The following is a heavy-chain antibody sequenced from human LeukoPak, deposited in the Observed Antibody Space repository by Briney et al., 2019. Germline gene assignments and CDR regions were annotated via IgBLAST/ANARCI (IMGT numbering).Heavy chain of an antibody. CDR3: AREDDSSGSFDY. D-gene: IGHD3-22*01. Sequence: GGSLRLSCAASGFTFSSYAMHWVRQAPGKGLEWVAVISYDGSNKYYADSVKGRFTISRDNSKNTLYLQMNSLRAEDTAVYYCAREDDSSGSFDYWGQGTLVTVSS. CDR2: ISYDGSNK. J-gene: IGHJ4*02. CDR1: GFTFSSYA. V-gene: IGHV3-30-3*01.